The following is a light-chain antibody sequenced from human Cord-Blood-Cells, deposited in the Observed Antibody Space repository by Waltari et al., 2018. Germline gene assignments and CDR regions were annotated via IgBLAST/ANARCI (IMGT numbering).Light chain of an antibody. Sequence: QSALSPPVSVSGSPGQSITIPCTGTSGDVGCYHLVSSYQQHPGKAHKLMIYEGSKRPSGVSNRFSVSKSDNTASLTISGLQAEDEADYYCCSYAGSSTYVVFGGGTKLTVL. CDR2: EGS. J-gene: IGLJ2*01. CDR3: CSYAGSSTYVV. V-gene: IGLV2-23*01. CDR1: SGDVGCYHL.